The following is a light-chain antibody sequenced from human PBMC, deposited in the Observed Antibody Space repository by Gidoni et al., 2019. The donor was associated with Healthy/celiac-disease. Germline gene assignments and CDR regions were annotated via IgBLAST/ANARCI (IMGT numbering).Light chain of an antibody. V-gene: IGKV3-20*01. CDR2: GSS. Sequence: IVLTQSPGTLSLSTGERAALSGRASQSVSSSYLAWYQQKPGQAPRLLIYGSSSRATGIPDRFSGSGSGTDFTLTISRLVPEDFPVYYFQQYGSSPRTFGQGTKVEIK. CDR3: QQYGSSPRT. J-gene: IGKJ1*01. CDR1: QSVSSSY.